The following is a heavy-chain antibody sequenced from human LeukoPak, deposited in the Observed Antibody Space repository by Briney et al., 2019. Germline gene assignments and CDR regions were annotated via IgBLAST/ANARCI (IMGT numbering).Heavy chain of an antibody. CDR3: ARLNYWAFDS. V-gene: IGHV3-7*01. J-gene: IGHJ4*02. D-gene: IGHD2-15*01. CDR2: IKQDGSEK. Sequence: PGGSLRLSCAASGFTFRSYWMSWVRQAPGKGLEWVANIKQDGSEKYYVDSVKGRFTISRDNAKNSLYLQMNSLRAEDTAVYYCARLNYWAFDSWGQGTLVTVSS. CDR1: GFTFRSYW.